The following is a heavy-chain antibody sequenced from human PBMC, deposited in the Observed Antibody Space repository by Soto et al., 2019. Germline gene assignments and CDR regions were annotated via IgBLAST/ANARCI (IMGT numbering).Heavy chain of an antibody. V-gene: IGHV1-18*01. CDR3: TRDAKYYDIMTGYFVNDY. CDR1: GYTFSNFG. J-gene: IGHJ4*02. D-gene: IGHD3-9*01. Sequence: QVQLVQSGGEVEKPGASVKVSCKASGYTFSNFGISWVRQAPGQGLEWMGWISTDNGSTKYAQNLQGRVTMTTDTTTSTAYMELMSLRSDDTAVYYCTRDAKYYDIMTGYFVNDYWGQGTLVTVSS. CDR2: ISTDNGST.